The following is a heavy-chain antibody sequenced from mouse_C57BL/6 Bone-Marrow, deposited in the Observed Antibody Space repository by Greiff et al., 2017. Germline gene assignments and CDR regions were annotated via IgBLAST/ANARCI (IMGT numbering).Heavy chain of an antibody. CDR2: FYPGNSDT. J-gene: IGHJ3*01. CDR1: GYTFTSYW. D-gene: IGHD1-1*01. V-gene: IGHV1-5*01. CDR3: TRRDYYVPSWFAY. Sequence: VQLQQSGTVLARPGASVKMSCKTSGYTFTSYWMHWVKQRPGQGLEWIGAFYPGNSDTSYNQKFKGKAKLTAVTSASTAYMELSSLTNEDSAVYYCTRRDYYVPSWFAYWGQGTLVTVSA.